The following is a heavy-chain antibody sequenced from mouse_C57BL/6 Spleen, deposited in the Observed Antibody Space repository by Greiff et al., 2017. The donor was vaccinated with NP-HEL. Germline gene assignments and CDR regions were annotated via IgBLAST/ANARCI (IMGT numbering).Heavy chain of an antibody. D-gene: IGHD2-4*01. Sequence: VQLQQPGAELVKPGASVKLSCKASGYTFTSYWMHWVKQRPGRGLEWIGRIDPNSGGTKYNEKFKSKATLTVDKPSSTAYMQLSSLTSEDSAGYYCARSDYDYGLYYAMDYWGQGTSVTVSS. J-gene: IGHJ4*01. V-gene: IGHV1-72*01. CDR1: GYTFTSYW. CDR3: ARSDYDYGLYYAMDY. CDR2: IDPNSGGT.